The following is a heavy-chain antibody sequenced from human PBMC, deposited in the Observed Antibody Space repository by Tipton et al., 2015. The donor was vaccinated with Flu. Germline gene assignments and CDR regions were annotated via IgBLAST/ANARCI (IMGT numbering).Heavy chain of an antibody. D-gene: IGHD6-19*01. J-gene: IGHJ6*02. CDR2: ISHDGDNK. V-gene: IGHV3-30*18. CDR1: GFAFSSYG. CDR3: AKDLAGMFYYYGMDV. Sequence: QLVQSGGGVVQPGRSLRLSCAASGFAFSSYGIHWVRQAPGKGLEWVAVISHDGDNKYYAGSVRGRFTISRDQSKNTLYLQMNSLTTEDTAVYYCAKDLAGMFYYYGMDVWDQGP.